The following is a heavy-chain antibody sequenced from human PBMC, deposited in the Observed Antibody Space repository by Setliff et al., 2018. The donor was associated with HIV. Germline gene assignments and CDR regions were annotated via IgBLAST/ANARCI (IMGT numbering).Heavy chain of an antibody. CDR2: IHTSGTT. CDR3: AREYYRSDGYYSGWKYYYMDV. D-gene: IGHD3-3*01. Sequence: SETLSLTCTVSGDSSSNDYWTWVRQPPGKGLEWIGNIHTSGTTKYNPSLISRVTISVDMSKSQFSLRLSSVTAADTAMYYCAREYYRSDGYYSGWKYYYMDVWGKGTTVTVSS. J-gene: IGHJ6*03. CDR1: GDSSSNDY. V-gene: IGHV4-4*08.